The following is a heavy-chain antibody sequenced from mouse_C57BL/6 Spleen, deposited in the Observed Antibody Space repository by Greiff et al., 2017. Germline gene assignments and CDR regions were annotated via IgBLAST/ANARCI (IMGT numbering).Heavy chain of an antibody. J-gene: IGHJ3*01. CDR2: ISSGGSYT. D-gene: IGHD2-4*01. CDR3: ARQDDFAWFAY. V-gene: IGHV5-6*01. CDR1: GFTFSSYG. Sequence: EVQLVESGGDLVKPGGSLKLSCAASGFTFSSYGMSWVRQTPDKRLEWVATISSGGSYTYYPDSVKGRFTISRDNAKNTLYLQMSSLKSEDTAMXYCARQDDFAWFAYWGQGTLVTVSA.